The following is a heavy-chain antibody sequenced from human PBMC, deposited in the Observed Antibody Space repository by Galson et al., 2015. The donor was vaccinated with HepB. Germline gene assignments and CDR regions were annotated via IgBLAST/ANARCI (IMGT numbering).Heavy chain of an antibody. CDR2: ISSSGNYI. V-gene: IGHV3-21*01. D-gene: IGHD3-22*01. CDR3: AVSESSGV. CDR1: GLTFSTYT. J-gene: IGHJ6*02. Sequence: SLRLSCAASGLTFSTYTMNWVRQAPGKGLEWVSSISSSGNYIYYADSVKGRFTISRDNAKNSLYLQMNSLRAEDTAVYYCAVSESSGVWGQGTTVTVSS.